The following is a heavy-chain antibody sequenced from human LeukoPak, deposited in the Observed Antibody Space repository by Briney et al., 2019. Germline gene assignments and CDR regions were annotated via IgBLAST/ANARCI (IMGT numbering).Heavy chain of an antibody. CDR3: ARYRYYYYGMDV. Sequence: SETLSLTCTVSDGSISSYYWNWIRQPPGKGLEWIGYIFYSGSTNYSPSLKSRVTISVDTSKNQFSLKLSSVTAADTAVYYCARYRYYYYGMDVWGQGTTVTVSS. CDR1: DGSISSYY. D-gene: IGHD1-26*01. CDR2: IFYSGST. J-gene: IGHJ6*02. V-gene: IGHV4-59*12.